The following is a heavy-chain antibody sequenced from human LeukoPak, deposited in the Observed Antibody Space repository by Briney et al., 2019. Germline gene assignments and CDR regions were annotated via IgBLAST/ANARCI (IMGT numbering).Heavy chain of an antibody. J-gene: IGHJ6*03. CDR1: GGTFSSYA. CDR2: IIPIFGTA. D-gene: IGHD6-6*01. V-gene: IGHV1-69*05. CDR3: ARATGDEIAARQTTYYSYMDV. Sequence: ASVKVSCKASGGTFSSYAISWVRQAPGQGLEWMGGIIPIFGTANYAQKFQGRVTITTDESTSTAYMELSSLRSEDTAVYYCARATGDEIAARQTTYYSYMDVWGKGTTVTVSS.